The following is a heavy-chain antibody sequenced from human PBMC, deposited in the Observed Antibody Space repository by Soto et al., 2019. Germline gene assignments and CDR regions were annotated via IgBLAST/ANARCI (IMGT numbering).Heavy chain of an antibody. CDR1: GYSFTSYW. Sequence: PGESLKISCKGSGYSFTSYWIGWVRQMPGKGLEWMGIIYPGDSDIRYSPSFQGQVTISRDNSKNTLYMQMNSLRAEDTAVYYCARDPLNYSNYEYYYGMDVWGQGTTVTVSS. CDR2: IYPGDSDI. D-gene: IGHD4-4*01. CDR3: ARDPLNYSNYEYYYGMDV. J-gene: IGHJ6*02. V-gene: IGHV5-51*01.